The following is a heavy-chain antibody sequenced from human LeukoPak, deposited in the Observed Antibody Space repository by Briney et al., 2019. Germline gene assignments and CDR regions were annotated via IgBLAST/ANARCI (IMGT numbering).Heavy chain of an antibody. Sequence: GESLKISCKASGYTFTNNWIGWVRQVPGKGLEWMGRIFPGDYDTRYSPSFQGQVTITADRSINTVYLQWNSLRASDSAIYYCVKSWCRGILVCPDYWGQGTMVTVSS. CDR3: VKSWCRGILVCPDY. D-gene: IGHD4/OR15-4a*01. CDR1: GYTFTNNW. V-gene: IGHV5-51*01. CDR2: IFPGDYDT. J-gene: IGHJ4*02.